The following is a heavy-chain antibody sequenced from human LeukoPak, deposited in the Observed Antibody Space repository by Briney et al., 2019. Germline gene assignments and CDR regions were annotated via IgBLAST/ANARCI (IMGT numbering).Heavy chain of an antibody. Sequence: SVKVSCKASGGTFSSYAISWVRQAPGQGLEWMGGIIPIFGTANYAQKFQGRVTITADESTSTAYMELSSLRSEDTAVYYCARWVVGATPQRYYYYGMDIWGQGTTVTVSS. CDR3: ARWVVGATPQRYYYYGMDI. CDR1: GGTFSSYA. V-gene: IGHV1-69*13. J-gene: IGHJ6*02. CDR2: IIPIFGTA. D-gene: IGHD1-26*01.